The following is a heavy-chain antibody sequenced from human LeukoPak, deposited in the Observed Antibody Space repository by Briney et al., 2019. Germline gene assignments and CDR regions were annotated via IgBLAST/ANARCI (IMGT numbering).Heavy chain of an antibody. D-gene: IGHD3-22*01. V-gene: IGHV4-59*13. CDR1: DDSIKNYF. Sequence: SETLSLTCTVSDDSIKNYFWTWIRQSPGKGLEWIGYVFYSGSTSYNPSLRSRLTMSVDTSKSQFSLNLKSVTAADTAVYYCARGTRRYYDGSGYYYGEFDYWGQGTLVTVSS. CDR3: ARGTRRYYDGSGYYYGEFDY. CDR2: VFYSGST. J-gene: IGHJ4*02.